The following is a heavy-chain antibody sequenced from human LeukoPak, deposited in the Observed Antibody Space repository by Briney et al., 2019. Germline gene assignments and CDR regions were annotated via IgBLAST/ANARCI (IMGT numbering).Heavy chain of an antibody. D-gene: IGHD3-22*01. V-gene: IGHV3-7*01. CDR2: IKQEGSEK. CDR3: ARGTHYYNSSGYWDDGGDAFDI. CDR1: GFIFSSYW. J-gene: IGHJ3*02. Sequence: GGSLRLSCAASGFIFSSYWMSWVRRAPGKGLEWVANIKQEGSEKYYVDSVKGRFTISRDNAKNSLYLQMNSLRAEDTAVYYCARGTHYYNSSGYWDDGGDAFDIWGQGTMVTVSS.